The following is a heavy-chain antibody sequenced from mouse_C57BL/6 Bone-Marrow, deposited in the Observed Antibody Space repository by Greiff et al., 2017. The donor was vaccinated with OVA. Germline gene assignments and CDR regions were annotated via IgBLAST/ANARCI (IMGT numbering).Heavy chain of an antibody. J-gene: IGHJ4*01. CDR1: GYTFTSYW. Sequence: VQLQQPGAELVMPGASVKLSCKASGYTFTSYWMHWVKQRPGQGLEWIGEIDPSDSYTNYNQKFKGKSTLTVDKSSSTAYMQLSSLTSEDSAFYYCARRGYRNYRNYYAMDYWGQGTSVTVSS. V-gene: IGHV1-69*01. CDR3: ARRGYRNYRNYYAMDY. D-gene: IGHD2-10*02. CDR2: IDPSDSYT.